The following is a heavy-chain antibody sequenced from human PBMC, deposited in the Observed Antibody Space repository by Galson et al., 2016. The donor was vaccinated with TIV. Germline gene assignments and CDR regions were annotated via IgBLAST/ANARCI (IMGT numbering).Heavy chain of an antibody. CDR3: VKFAGPRRDNYYLDQ. D-gene: IGHD1-1*01. CDR1: GFTFNIYA. CDR2: ISAGGERT. J-gene: IGHJ4*02. V-gene: IGHV3-23*01. Sequence: SLRLSCAASGFTFNIYAMGWVRQAPGKGLEWVSRISAGGERTYYAESVKGRFTISSDNSKNSLYLQMNGLRAEDTAVYHCVKFAGPRRDNYYLDQWGQGTRVTVSS.